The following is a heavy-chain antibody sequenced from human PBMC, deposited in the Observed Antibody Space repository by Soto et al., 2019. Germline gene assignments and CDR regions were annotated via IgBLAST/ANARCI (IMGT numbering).Heavy chain of an antibody. Sequence: EVQLVESGGDLVQPGRSLRLSCAASGFSFGDYAMHSVRQAPGKGLEWVSGISWKSASIGYADSVKGRFTISRDNAKNSLYLQMNSLSAEDTALYHCAKSRGGTANGLDVWGQGTTVTVSS. CDR1: GFSFGDYA. V-gene: IGHV3-9*01. CDR2: ISWKSASI. J-gene: IGHJ6*02. D-gene: IGHD2-15*01. CDR3: AKSRGGTANGLDV.